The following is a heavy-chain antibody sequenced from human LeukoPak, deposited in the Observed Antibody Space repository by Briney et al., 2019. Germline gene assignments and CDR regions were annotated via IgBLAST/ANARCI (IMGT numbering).Heavy chain of an antibody. CDR2: ISSSSSYI. D-gene: IGHD3-16*02. CDR1: GFTFCSYS. Sequence: GGSLRLSCAASGFTFCSYSMNWVRQAPGKGLEWVSSISSSSSYIYYADSVKGRFTISRDNAKNSLYLQMNSLRAEDTAVYYCARDSAITFGGVIVLLDYWGQGTLVTVSS. V-gene: IGHV3-21*01. CDR3: ARDSAITFGGVIVLLDY. J-gene: IGHJ4*02.